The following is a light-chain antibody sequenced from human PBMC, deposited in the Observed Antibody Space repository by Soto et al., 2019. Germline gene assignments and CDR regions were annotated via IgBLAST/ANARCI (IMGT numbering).Light chain of an antibody. J-gene: IGLJ1*01. CDR3: SSYTSSSTW. CDR1: SSDVGGYNY. CDR2: DVS. Sequence: QSALTQPASVSGSPGQSITISCTGTSSDVGGYNYVSWYQQHPGKAPKLMIYDVSNRPSGVSNRFSGSKSGNTASLTISGLQAEDEADYYCSSYTSSSTWFGTGTQLTVL. V-gene: IGLV2-14*01.